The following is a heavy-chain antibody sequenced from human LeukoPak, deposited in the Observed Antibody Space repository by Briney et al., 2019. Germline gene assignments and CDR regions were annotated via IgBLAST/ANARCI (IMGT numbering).Heavy chain of an antibody. D-gene: IGHD1-26*01. CDR1: GFTFSSYS. CDR2: ISGDSIHI. V-gene: IGHV3-21*01. Sequence: AGGSLRLSCAASGFTFSSYSMNWVRQAPGRGLEWVSSISGDSIHIYYADSVRGRFTISGDNSKNTLYLQMNSLRAEDTAVYYCAKDKRELRGVDYWGQGTLVTVSS. CDR3: AKDKRELRGVDY. J-gene: IGHJ4*02.